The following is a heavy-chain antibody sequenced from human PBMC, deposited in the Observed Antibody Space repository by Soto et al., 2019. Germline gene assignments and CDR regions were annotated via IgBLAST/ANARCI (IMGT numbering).Heavy chain of an antibody. CDR2: ISGSGGST. CDR3: AKAMGVDYYYYYGMDV. D-gene: IGHD3-3*01. CDR1: GFTFSSYA. V-gene: IGHV3-23*01. Sequence: GGSLRLSCAASGFTFSSYAMSWVRQAPGKGLEWVSAISGSGGSTYYADSVKGRFTISRDNSKNTLYLQMNSLRAEDTAVYYCAKAMGVDYYYYYGMDVWGQGTTVTVSS. J-gene: IGHJ6*02.